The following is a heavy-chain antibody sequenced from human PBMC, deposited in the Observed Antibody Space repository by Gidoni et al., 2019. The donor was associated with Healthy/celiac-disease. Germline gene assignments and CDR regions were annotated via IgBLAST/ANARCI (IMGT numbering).Heavy chain of an antibody. J-gene: IGHJ5*02. V-gene: IGHV4-31*03. D-gene: IGHD6-6*01. CDR1: GGSISSGGYY. CDR2: IYYSGST. CDR3: ARGRGPTGIAARPEGQGP. Sequence: QVQLQESGPGLVKPSQTLSLTCTVSGGSISSGGYYWSWIRQHPGKGLEWIGYIYYSGSTYYNPSLKSRVTISVDTSKNQFSLKLSSVTAADTAVYYCARGRGPTGIAARPEGQGPWGQGTLVTVSS.